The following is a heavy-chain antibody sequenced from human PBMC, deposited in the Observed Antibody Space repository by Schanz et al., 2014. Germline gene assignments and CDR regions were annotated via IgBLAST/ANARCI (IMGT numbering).Heavy chain of an antibody. V-gene: IGHV3-23*01. Sequence: VQLLESGGGLVKPGGSLRLSCAASGFTVSNSYIHWVRQAPGKGLEWVSGMSGSGSTADYADSVKGRFTISRDNSRKTLYLQMNSLRADDTAVYYCAKDLYNYGIFDSWGQGTLVTVSS. D-gene: IGHD3-16*01. CDR2: MSGSGSTA. CDR1: GFTVSNSY. CDR3: AKDLYNYGIFDS. J-gene: IGHJ5*01.